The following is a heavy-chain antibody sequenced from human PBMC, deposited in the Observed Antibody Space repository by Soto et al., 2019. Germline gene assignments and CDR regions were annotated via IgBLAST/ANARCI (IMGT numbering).Heavy chain of an antibody. Sequence: PWWSLRLSCSASVFTFSSYAMSWFRQAPGKGLEWVSAISGSGGSTYYADSAKGRFTISRDNSKNTLYLQMNSLRAEDTAVYYCAKDWDNWNLGYFDYWGQGTLVTVSS. CDR3: AKDWDNWNLGYFDY. CDR1: VFTFSSYA. D-gene: IGHD1-20*01. CDR2: ISGSGGST. J-gene: IGHJ4*02. V-gene: IGHV3-23*01.